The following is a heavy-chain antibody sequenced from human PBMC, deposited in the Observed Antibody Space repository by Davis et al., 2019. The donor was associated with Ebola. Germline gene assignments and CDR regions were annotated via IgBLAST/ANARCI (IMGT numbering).Heavy chain of an antibody. V-gene: IGHV3-11*01. D-gene: IGHD3-10*01. CDR2: ISSSGSTI. Sequence: GESLKISCAASGFTFSDYYMSWIRQAPGKGLEWVSYISSSGSTIYYADSVKGRFTISRDNAKNSLYLQMNSLTAEDTAVYYCAREGVRYYPMGYWGQGTLVTVSS. CDR1: GFTFSDYY. J-gene: IGHJ4*02. CDR3: AREGVRYYPMGY.